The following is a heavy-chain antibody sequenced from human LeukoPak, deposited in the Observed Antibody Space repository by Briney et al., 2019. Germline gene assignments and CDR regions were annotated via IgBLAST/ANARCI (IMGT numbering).Heavy chain of an antibody. CDR3: ARRGGSGRSFDS. Sequence: SETLSLTCSVSGGSVNSGNSYWSWIRQPPGKGLEWIGEIYYRGSTNYNPSLNSRVTISLDTSKNQFSLKLSSVTAADTAVYYCARRGGSGRSFDSWGQGTLVTVSS. CDR2: IYYRGST. CDR1: GGSVNSGNSY. J-gene: IGHJ4*02. V-gene: IGHV4-61*01. D-gene: IGHD3-10*01.